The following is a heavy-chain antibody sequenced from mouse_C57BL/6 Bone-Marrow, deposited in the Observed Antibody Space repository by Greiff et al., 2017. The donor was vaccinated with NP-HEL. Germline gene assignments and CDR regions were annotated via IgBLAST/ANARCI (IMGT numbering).Heavy chain of an antibody. Sequence: QVQLQQPGAELVRPGTSVKLSCKASGYTFTSYWMHWVKQRPGQGLEWIGVIDPSDSYTNYNQKFKGKATLTVDTSSSTAYMQLSSLTSEDSAVYYCASRVWIFAYWGQGTLVTVSA. CDR3: ASRVWIFAY. CDR1: GYTFTSYW. CDR2: IDPSDSYT. V-gene: IGHV1-59*01. J-gene: IGHJ3*01.